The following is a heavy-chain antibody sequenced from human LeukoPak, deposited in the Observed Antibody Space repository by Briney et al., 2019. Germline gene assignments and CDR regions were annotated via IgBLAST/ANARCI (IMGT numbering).Heavy chain of an antibody. D-gene: IGHD3-16*01. CDR3: ARRVPSQVITDYFDS. Sequence: PSETLSLTCTVSGGSISSSSYYWGWIRQPPGKGLEWIGSIYYSGSTYYNPSLKSRVTISVDTSKNQFSLKLSSVTAADTAVYYCARRVPSQVITDYFDSWGQGTLVTVSS. CDR2: IYYSGST. V-gene: IGHV4-39*01. CDR1: GGSISSSSYY. J-gene: IGHJ4*02.